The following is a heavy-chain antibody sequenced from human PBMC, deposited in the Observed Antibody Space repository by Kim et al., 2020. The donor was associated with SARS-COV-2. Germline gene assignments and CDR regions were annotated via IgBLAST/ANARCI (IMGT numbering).Heavy chain of an antibody. V-gene: IGHV3-33*01. Sequence: GGSLRLSCAASGFTFSSYGMHWVRQAPGKGLEWVAVIWYDGSNKYYADSVKGRFTISRDNSKNTLYLQMNSLRAEDTAVYYCARAPRGEWLQPLGMDVWGQGTTVTVSS. D-gene: IGHD3-16*01. CDR2: IWYDGSNK. J-gene: IGHJ6*02. CDR1: GFTFSSYG. CDR3: ARAPRGEWLQPLGMDV.